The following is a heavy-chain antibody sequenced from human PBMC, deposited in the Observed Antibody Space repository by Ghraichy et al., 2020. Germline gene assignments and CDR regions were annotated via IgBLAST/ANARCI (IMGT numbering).Heavy chain of an antibody. D-gene: IGHD3-10*01. CDR1: GFAFDKYG. Sequence: GGSLRLSYTASGFAFDKYGMHWVRQAPGKGLEWVALIWYDENKKYYADSVKGRFTISRDNSKNTLFLEMNNLSADDTGVYFCATEDASGNFEFWGQGTHVTVSS. CDR3: ATEDASGNFEF. CDR2: IWYDENKK. V-gene: IGHV3-33*01. J-gene: IGHJ4*02.